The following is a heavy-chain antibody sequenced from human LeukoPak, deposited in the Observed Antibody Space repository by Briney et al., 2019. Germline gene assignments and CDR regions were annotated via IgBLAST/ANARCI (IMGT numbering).Heavy chain of an antibody. V-gene: IGHV3-48*01. CDR3: ARSCSSTTCYSYYYYYMDV. CDR2: ISSSSSTI. J-gene: IGHJ6*03. D-gene: IGHD2-2*01. CDR1: GFTFSSYS. Sequence: GGSLRLSCAASGFTFSSYSMNWVRQAPGKGLEWVSYISSSSSTIYYADSVKGRFTISRDNAKNSLYLQMNTLRAEDTAVYYCARSCSSTTCYSYYYYYMDVWGKGTTVTVSS.